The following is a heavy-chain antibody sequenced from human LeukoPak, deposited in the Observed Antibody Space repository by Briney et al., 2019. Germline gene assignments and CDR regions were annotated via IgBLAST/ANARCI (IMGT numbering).Heavy chain of an antibody. CDR1: GFTFNNYW. Sequence: PGGSLRLSCATSGFTFNNYWMTWIRQAPGKGLEWVANIKQDGIDKYYVDSVKGRFTISRDNAKNSLFLQMNSLRAEDTAVYYCARDRDPLVYYGMDVWGQGTTVTVSS. CDR2: IKQDGIDK. J-gene: IGHJ6*02. CDR3: ARDRDPLVYYGMDV. V-gene: IGHV3-7*01.